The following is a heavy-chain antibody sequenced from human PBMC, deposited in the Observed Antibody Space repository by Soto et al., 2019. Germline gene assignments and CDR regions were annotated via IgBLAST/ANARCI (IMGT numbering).Heavy chain of an antibody. J-gene: IGHJ4*02. CDR3: ARHRGPAPVY. D-gene: IGHD3-10*01. CDR1: GGSISGYY. V-gene: IGHV4-39*01. Sequence: QVQLQESGPGLVKPSETLSLTCTVSGGSISGYYWTCIRQPPGKGLEWVGSLFYGGTTDYNPSLKSRLTMSLATSKNHFSLKLRSVTAADTAVYYCARHRGPAPVYWGQGTLVTASS. CDR2: LFYGGTT.